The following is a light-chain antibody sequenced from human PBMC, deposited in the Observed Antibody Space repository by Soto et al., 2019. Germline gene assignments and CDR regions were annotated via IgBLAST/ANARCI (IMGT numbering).Light chain of an antibody. J-gene: IGKJ4*01. Sequence: EIVLTQSPGTLSLSPGERATLSCRASQSVSSSYLAWYQQKPGQAPRLLIYGASSRATGIPDRFSGSGSGTDFTLTVSSLEPEDSAVYYCQQSGSSPLLTFGGGTKVEIK. CDR3: QQSGSSPLLT. CDR1: QSVSSSY. V-gene: IGKV3-20*01. CDR2: GAS.